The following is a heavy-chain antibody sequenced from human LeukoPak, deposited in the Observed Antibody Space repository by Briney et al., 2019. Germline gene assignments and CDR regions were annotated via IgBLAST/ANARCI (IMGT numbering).Heavy chain of an antibody. J-gene: IGHJ4*02. D-gene: IGHD3-3*01. CDR3: ARDERLLSFLK. Sequence: PGGSLRLSCAASGFTFSSYAMSWVRQAPGKGLEWVSAIGGSGSTTYYADSVKGRFTISRDNSKNTLYLQMNSLRAEDTAIYYCARDERLLSFLKWGQGTLVTVSS. V-gene: IGHV3-23*01. CDR2: IGGSGSTT. CDR1: GFTFSSYA.